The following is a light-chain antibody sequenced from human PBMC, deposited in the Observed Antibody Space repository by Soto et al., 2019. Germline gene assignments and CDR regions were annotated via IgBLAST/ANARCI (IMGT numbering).Light chain of an antibody. CDR3: QQYNSWAWT. CDR1: QSVGNN. V-gene: IGKV3-15*01. J-gene: IGKJ1*01. CDR2: VAS. Sequence: DILLTQSPATLSLSPGERATLSCRASQSVGNNLAWYQKKPGQPPRLLIYVASTEAPNIPTRFSGSGSGTDFTLTISSLQSEDFAVYYCQQYNSWAWTFGQGTTVEIK.